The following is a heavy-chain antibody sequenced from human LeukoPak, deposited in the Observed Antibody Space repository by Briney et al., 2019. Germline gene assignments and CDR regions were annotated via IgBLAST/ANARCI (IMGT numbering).Heavy chain of an antibody. CDR3: ARAPLYYDFWSGPPALFDY. CDR2: IYHSGST. Sequence: SETLSLTCTVSGYSISSGYYWGWIRQPPGKGLEWIGSIYHSGSTYYNPSLKSRVTISVDMSKNQFSLKLSSVTAADTAVYYCARAPLYYDFWSGPPALFDYWGQGTLVTVSS. J-gene: IGHJ4*02. V-gene: IGHV4-38-2*02. CDR1: GYSISSGYY. D-gene: IGHD3-3*01.